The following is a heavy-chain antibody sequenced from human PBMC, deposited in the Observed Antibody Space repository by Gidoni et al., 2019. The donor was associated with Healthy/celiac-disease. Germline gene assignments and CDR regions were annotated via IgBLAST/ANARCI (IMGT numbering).Heavy chain of an antibody. Sequence: QVQLVESGGGVVQPGRSLRLSWAASGFTFSSYAMHWVRPAPGKGLEWVAVISYDGSHNYYADSVKGRFTISRDNSKNTLYLQMNSLRAEDTAVYYCARAARPNYYYYYMDVWGKGTTVTVSS. CDR1: GFTFSSYA. V-gene: IGHV3-30-3*01. CDR2: ISYDGSHN. D-gene: IGHD6-6*01. CDR3: ARAARPNYYYYYMDV. J-gene: IGHJ6*03.